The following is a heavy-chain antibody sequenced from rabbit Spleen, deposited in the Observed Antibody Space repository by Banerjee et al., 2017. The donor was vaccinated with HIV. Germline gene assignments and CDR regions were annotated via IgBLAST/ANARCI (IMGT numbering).Heavy chain of an antibody. CDR3: ARDLVGVIGWNFDL. J-gene: IGHJ4*01. CDR2: IDASTGKP. Sequence: QEQLVESGGGLVQPEGSLTLTCKASGFSFSDRDVMCWVRQAPGKGLEWIACIDASTGKPVYATWAKGRFTISRTSSTTVTLRMTSLTAADRATYFCARDLVGVIGWNFDLWGPGTLVT. CDR1: GFSFSDRDV. V-gene: IGHV1S45*01. D-gene: IGHD1-1*01.